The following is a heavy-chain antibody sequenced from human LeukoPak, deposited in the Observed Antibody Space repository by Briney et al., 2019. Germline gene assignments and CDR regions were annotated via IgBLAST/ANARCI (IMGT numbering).Heavy chain of an antibody. CDR1: GVSISSGGYH. J-gene: IGHJ4*02. Sequence: SETLSLTCTVSGVSISSGGYHWSWIRQHPGKGLEWIGYIYYSGGTYYNPSLKSRVTISVDTSKNQFSLKLSSVTAADTAVYYCARFDSSGWYYFDYWGQGTLVTVSS. CDR3: ARFDSSGWYYFDY. CDR2: IYYSGGT. D-gene: IGHD6-19*01. V-gene: IGHV4-31*03.